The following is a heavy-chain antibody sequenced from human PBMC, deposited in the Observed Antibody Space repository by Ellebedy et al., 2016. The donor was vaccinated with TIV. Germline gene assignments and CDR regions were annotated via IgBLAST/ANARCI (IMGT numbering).Heavy chain of an antibody. Sequence: PGGSLRLSCAASGFTFSNAWMSWVRQAPGKGLEWVGRIKSKNDGGTTEYAVVVKSRFTISRDDSENKMYLEMNNLNTDDSAVYYCSAVLPGHTTSWGPFDPWGQGTLVTVSS. CDR2: IKSKNDGGTT. CDR3: SAVLPGHTTSWGPFDP. V-gene: IGHV3-15*01. D-gene: IGHD3-16*01. CDR1: GFTFSNAW. J-gene: IGHJ5*02.